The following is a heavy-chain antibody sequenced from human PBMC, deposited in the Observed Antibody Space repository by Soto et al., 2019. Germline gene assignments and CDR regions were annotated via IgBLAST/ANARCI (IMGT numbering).Heavy chain of an antibody. CDR2: FDPEDGET. V-gene: IGHV1-24*01. CDR1: GYTLTELS. J-gene: IGHJ6*02. CDR3: GSTYYNPSLKSRVTISVDTSKNQSSLKLSSVTAADTAVYYCARVAPMADSSGYYNPTVYYYYGMDV. D-gene: IGHD2-21*02. Sequence: ASVKVSCKVSGYTLTELSMHWVRQAPGKGLEWMGGFDPEDGETIYAQKFQGRVTMTEDTSTDTAYMELSSLRSEDTAGYYCGSTYYNPSLKSRVTISVDTSKNQSSLKLSSVTAADTAVYYCARVAPMADSSGYYNPTVYYYYGMDVWGQGTTVTVSS.